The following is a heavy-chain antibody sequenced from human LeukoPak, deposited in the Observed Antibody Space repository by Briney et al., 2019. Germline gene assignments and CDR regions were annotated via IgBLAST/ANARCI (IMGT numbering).Heavy chain of an antibody. CDR2: IIPIFGTA. CDR3: AKDGLAVAEDAFDI. J-gene: IGHJ3*02. Sequence: GASLKVSCKASGGTFSSYAISWVRQAPGQGLEWMGGIIPIFGTANYAQKFQGRVTITTDESTSTAYMELSSLRAEDTAVYYCAKDGLAVAEDAFDIWGQGTMVTVSS. V-gene: IGHV1-69*05. D-gene: IGHD6-19*01. CDR1: GGTFSSYA.